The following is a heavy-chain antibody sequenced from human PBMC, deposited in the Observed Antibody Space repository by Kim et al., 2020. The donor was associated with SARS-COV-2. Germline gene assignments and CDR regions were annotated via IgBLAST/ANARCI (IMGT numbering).Heavy chain of an antibody. CDR1: GYSFTNYW. D-gene: IGHD2-21*02. V-gene: IGHV5-51*01. J-gene: IGHJ3*01. CDR3: AASRVTDTFDV. CDR2: IYPRDSDT. Sequence: GESLKISCKGSGYSFTNYWIGWVRQMPGKGLEWMGIIYPRDSDTRYRPSFQGHITISADKSISTAYLQWSSLQASDTALYYCAASRVTDTFDVWGQGTMVTVSS.